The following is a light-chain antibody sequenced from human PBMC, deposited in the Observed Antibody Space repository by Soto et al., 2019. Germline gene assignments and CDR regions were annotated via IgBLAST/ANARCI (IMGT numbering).Light chain of an antibody. Sequence: DIQVTQAHSKMSASVREGEEISCRASPSIDSWLAWYQHKPGKAPKLLIFKASTLETGVPSRFSGSGSETEFTLTIGSLDSDDFAFYYCQHDTRWPPWTYGQGTKVDIK. CDR1: PSIDSW. J-gene: IGKJ1*01. CDR3: QHDTRWPPWT. V-gene: IGKV1-5*03. CDR2: KAS.